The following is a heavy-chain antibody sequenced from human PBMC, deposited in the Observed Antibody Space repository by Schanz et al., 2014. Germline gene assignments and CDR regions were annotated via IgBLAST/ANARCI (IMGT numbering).Heavy chain of an antibody. V-gene: IGHV4-4*07. CDR1: GGSISTYY. Sequence: QVQLQESGPGLVKPSETLSLTCTVSGGSISTYYWSWIRQPAGKGLEWIGRIYTSGSTNYNPSLKIRATMSVDTPKNQSSRRLSSVTAADTAVYYCARYTGAYFDYWGQGTLVTVSS. D-gene: IGHD1-26*01. CDR3: ARYTGAYFDY. J-gene: IGHJ4*02. CDR2: IYTSGST.